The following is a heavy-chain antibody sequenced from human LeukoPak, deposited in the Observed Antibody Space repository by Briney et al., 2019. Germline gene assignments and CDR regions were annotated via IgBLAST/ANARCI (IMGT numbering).Heavy chain of an antibody. J-gene: IGHJ4*02. V-gene: IGHV3-7*01. CDR2: IKQDGSEK. CDR1: GFTFSSYW. D-gene: IGHD3-22*01. CDR3: ARDRGYYDSSGYPLIPYFDY. Sequence: GGSLRLSCAASGFTFSSYWMSWVRQAPGKGLEWVANIKQDGSEKYYVDSVKGRFTISRDNAKNSLYLQMNSLRAEDTAVYYCARDRGYYDSSGYPLIPYFDYWGQGTLVTVSS.